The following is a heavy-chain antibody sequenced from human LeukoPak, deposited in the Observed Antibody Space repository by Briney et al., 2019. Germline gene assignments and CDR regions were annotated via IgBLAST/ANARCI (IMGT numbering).Heavy chain of an antibody. CDR1: GGSISSGDYY. CDR2: IYYSGST. CDR3: ARDSPADEPLYYYYMDV. D-gene: IGHD1-14*01. V-gene: IGHV4-30-4*08. J-gene: IGHJ6*03. Sequence: SETLSLTCTVSGGSISSGDYYWSWIRQPPGKGLEWIGYIYYSGSTYYNPSLKSRVTISVDTSKNQFSLKLSSVTAADTAVYYCARDSPADEPLYYYYMDVWGKGTTVTVSS.